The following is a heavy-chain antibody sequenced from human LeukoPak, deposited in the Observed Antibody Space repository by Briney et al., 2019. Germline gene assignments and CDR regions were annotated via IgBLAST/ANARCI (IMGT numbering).Heavy chain of an antibody. CDR2: ISGSGGNT. CDR3: ARMLIYSSVQRGGDFDY. V-gene: IGHV3-23*01. D-gene: IGHD6-19*01. J-gene: IGHJ4*02. CDR1: GFTFSTYA. Sequence: GGSLRLSCAASGFTFSTYAMSWVRQAPGKGLEWVSAISGSGGNTYYADSVKGRFTISRDNSKNPLYLQMNSLRPEDTAVYYCARMLIYSSVQRGGDFDYWGQGTLVTVSS.